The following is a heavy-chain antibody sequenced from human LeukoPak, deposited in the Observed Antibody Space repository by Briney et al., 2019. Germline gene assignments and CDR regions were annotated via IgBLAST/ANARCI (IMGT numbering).Heavy chain of an antibody. CDR2: ISFDGSVK. J-gene: IGHJ3*01. Sequence: PGRSLRLSCAASGFPFSDYAMHWVRQAPGKGLEWVAVISFDGSVKDFADSVKGRFTISRDNSKNTLYLQMNSLRPEDTAVYYCAGHCGVFYFGGKGKMAPVS. V-gene: IGHV3-30*04. D-gene: IGHD3-9*01. CDR1: GFPFSDYA. CDR3: AGHCGVFYF.